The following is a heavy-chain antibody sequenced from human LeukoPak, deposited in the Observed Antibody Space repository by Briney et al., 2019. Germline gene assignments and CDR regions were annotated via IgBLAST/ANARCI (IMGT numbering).Heavy chain of an antibody. V-gene: IGHV3-7*03. J-gene: IGHJ6*02. D-gene: IGHD3-16*01. CDR3: ARGGGLDV. CDR1: GGSISSSNW. CDR2: INHNGNVN. Sequence: ETLSLTCAGSGGSISSSNWWSWVRQAPGKGLEWVASINHNGNVNYYVDSVKGRCTISRDNAKNSLYLQMSNLRAEDTAVYFCARGGGLDVWGQGATVTVSS.